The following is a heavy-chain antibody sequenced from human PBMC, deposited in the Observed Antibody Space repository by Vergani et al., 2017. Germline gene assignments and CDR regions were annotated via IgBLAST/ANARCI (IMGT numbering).Heavy chain of an antibody. CDR2: IYPADSNT. CDR3: ARHTTYTDS. CDR1: EYSFGNYW. Sequence: EVELVQSGPEMRKPGESLKISCKGSEYSFGNYWIGWVRQMPGKGLELMGIIYPADSNTRYSPSFQGQVTISADKSISPAFLQWDSLNASDTALYYCARHTTYTDSWGQGTLVTVSS. V-gene: IGHV5-51*01. J-gene: IGHJ4*02. D-gene: IGHD1-1*01.